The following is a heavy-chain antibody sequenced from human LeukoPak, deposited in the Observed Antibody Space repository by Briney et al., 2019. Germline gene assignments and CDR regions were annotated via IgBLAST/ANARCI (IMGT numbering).Heavy chain of an antibody. V-gene: IGHV4-30-2*01. CDR2: IYHSGST. D-gene: IGHD3-10*01. J-gene: IGHJ5*02. Sequence: SQTLSLTCAVSGGSVSSGGYSWSWIRQPPGRGLEWIGYIYHSGSTYYNPSLKSRVTISVDRSKNQFSLKLSSVTAADTAVYYCARGVYYGSGSYALKHNWFDPWGQGTLVTVSP. CDR1: GGSVSSGGYS. CDR3: ARGVYYGSGSYALKHNWFDP.